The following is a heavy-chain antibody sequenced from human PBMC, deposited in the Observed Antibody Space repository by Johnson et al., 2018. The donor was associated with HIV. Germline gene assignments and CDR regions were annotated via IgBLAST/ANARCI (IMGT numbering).Heavy chain of an antibody. V-gene: IGHV3-30*03. CDR3: ATEPTAFDI. CDR1: GFTFSS. Sequence: QVQLVESGGGVVQPGRSLRLSCAASGFTFSSMHWDRQAPGKGLEWVAVISHDGSHKYYADSVKGRFSLSRDISKNMLYLQINSLKSEDTAVYYCATEPTAFDIWGQGTMVTVSS. CDR2: ISHDGSHK. J-gene: IGHJ3*02.